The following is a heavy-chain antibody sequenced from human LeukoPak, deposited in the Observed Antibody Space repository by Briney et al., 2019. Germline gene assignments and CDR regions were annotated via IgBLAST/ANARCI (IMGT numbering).Heavy chain of an antibody. D-gene: IGHD6-19*01. J-gene: IGHJ4*02. CDR2: INTAADT. CDR1: GFAFSNYD. CDR3: VRAPPGTGWLIDH. Sequence: GGSLRLSCAASGFAFSNYDMLWVRQATGKGLEWVSAINTAADTYYPDSVKGRFTISRENAKSSLYLQMNSLRVGDTAVYYCVRAPPGTGWLIDHWGQGTLVAVST. V-gene: IGHV3-13*04.